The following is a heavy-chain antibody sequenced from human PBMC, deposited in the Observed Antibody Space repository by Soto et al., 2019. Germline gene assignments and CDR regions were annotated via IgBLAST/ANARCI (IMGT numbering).Heavy chain of an antibody. V-gene: IGHV5-51*03. D-gene: IGHD1-1*01. CDR1: GYAFLTYW. Sequence: EVQMVQSGAEVRKPGESLKISCQGSGYAFLTYWIGWVRQMPGKGLEWMGIVYPADSDARYSPLFQGQVTIPIDTSINTAYLQWDSLQASDTAMYFCARLDFRHYSFDNWGQGTFVTVSS. J-gene: IGHJ4*02. CDR2: VYPADSDA. CDR3: ARLDFRHYSFDN.